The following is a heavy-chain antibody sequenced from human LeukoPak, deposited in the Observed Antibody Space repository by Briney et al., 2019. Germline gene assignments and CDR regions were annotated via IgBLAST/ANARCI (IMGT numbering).Heavy chain of an antibody. J-gene: IGHJ4*02. CDR1: GGSISSSSYY. Sequence: PSETLSLTCTVSGGSISSSSYYWGWIRQPPGKGLEWIGSIYYSGSTYYKPSLKSRVTISGDTSKNQFSLKLSSVTAADTAVYYCARRSMVRGRHYYFDYWGQGTLVTVSS. CDR3: ARRSMVRGRHYYFDY. CDR2: IYYSGST. D-gene: IGHD3-10*01. V-gene: IGHV4-39*01.